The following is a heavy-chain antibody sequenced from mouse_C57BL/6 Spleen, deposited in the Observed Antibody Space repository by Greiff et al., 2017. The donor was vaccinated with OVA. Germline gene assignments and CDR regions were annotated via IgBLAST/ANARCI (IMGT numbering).Heavy chain of an antibody. CDR3: ASSYYSNYEGYYAMDY. CDR2: ISYDGSN. V-gene: IGHV3-6*01. D-gene: IGHD2-5*01. J-gene: IGHJ4*01. CDR1: GYSITSGYY. Sequence: EVKLMESGPGLVKPSQSLSLTCSVTGYSITSGYYWNWIRQFPGNKLEWMGYISYDGSNNYNPSLKNRISITRDTSKNQFFLKLNSVTTEDTATYYCASSYYSNYEGYYAMDYWGQGTSVTVSS.